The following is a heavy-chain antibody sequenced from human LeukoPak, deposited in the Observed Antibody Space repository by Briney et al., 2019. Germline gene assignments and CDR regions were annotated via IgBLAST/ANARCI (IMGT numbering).Heavy chain of an antibody. CDR2: IYYSGST. D-gene: IGHD2-21*01. Sequence: PSETLSLTCTVSGGSISSYYWSWIRQPPGKGLEWIGYIYYSGSTNYNPSLKSRVTISVDTSKNQFSLKLSSVTAADTAVYYCARETRLTGYFGGLGFNYWGQGTLVTVSS. CDR1: GGSISSYY. J-gene: IGHJ4*02. V-gene: IGHV4-59*01. CDR3: ARETRLTGYFGGLGFNY.